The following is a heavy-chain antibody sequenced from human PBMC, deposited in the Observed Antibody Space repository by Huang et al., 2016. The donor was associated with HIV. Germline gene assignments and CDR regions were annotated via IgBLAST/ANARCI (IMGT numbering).Heavy chain of an antibody. CDR1: GFSFTSYD. Sequence: QGQLVESGGGVVQPGRSLRLSCAASGFSFTSYDMHWVRQVPSEGLDWVSFVLKDGNEKYYAGSGKGRFTISRDNFKNTLYLQMNSLRTGDTAVYFCLPAGHVSHYYYMDVWGKGTTVIVSS. CDR2: VLKDGNEK. J-gene: IGHJ6*03. V-gene: IGHV3-30*03. CDR3: LPAGHVSHYYYMDV.